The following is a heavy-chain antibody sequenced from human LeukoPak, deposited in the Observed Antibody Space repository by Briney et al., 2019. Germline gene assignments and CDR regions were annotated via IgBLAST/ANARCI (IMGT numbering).Heavy chain of an antibody. V-gene: IGHV3-30*02. D-gene: IGHD2-21*02. CDR3: VKDFWLDQGDW. Sequence: VGSLRLSCAASGFTLGSLAMHWVRQAPGKGLEWVAYIGYDGNNKHYGDSVKGRFTIARDSSKNTLYLDMSNLRSEDTAVYYCVKDFWLDQGDWGGQGTLVTVSS. CDR1: GFTLGSLA. J-gene: IGHJ4*02. CDR2: IGYDGNNK.